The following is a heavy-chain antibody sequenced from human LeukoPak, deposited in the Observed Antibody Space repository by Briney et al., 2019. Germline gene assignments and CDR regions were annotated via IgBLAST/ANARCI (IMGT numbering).Heavy chain of an antibody. CDR3: ARGGKIALAGTRSPQYFQH. CDR2: IKQDGSDK. Sequence: GGSLRLSCAASGFTFSSYWMSWVRQAPGKGLEWVANIKQDGSDKYYVDSVKGRFIISRDNVKNSLYLQMNILRAEDTAVYYCARGGKIALAGTRSPQYFQHWGQGTLVTVSS. J-gene: IGHJ1*01. D-gene: IGHD6-19*01. V-gene: IGHV3-7*04. CDR1: GFTFSSYW.